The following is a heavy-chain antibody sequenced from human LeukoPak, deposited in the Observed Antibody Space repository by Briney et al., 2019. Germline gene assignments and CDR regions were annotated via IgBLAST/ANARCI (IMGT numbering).Heavy chain of an antibody. CDR3: ARGGYYDSSGYFAY. Sequence: PSETLSLTCTVSGGSISSGGYYWSWIRQHPGKGLEWIGYIYYSGSTYYNPSLKSRVTISVDTSKNQFSPKLSSVTAADTAVYYCARGGYYDSSGYFAYWGQGTLVTVSS. CDR1: GGSISSGGYY. J-gene: IGHJ4*02. D-gene: IGHD3-22*01. CDR2: IYYSGST. V-gene: IGHV4-31*03.